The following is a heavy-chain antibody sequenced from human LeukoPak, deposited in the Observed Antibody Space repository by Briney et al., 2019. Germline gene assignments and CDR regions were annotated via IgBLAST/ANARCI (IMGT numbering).Heavy chain of an antibody. D-gene: IGHD2-2*01. Sequence: GGSLRLSCAASGFTFSSYAMHWARQAPGKGLEWVAVISYDGSNKYYADSVKGRFTISRDNSKNTLYLQMNSLRAEDTAVYYCARVVVPAASLIRWSGMDVWGKGTTVTVSS. J-gene: IGHJ6*04. V-gene: IGHV3-30*04. CDR2: ISYDGSNK. CDR3: ARVVVPAASLIRWSGMDV. CDR1: GFTFSSYA.